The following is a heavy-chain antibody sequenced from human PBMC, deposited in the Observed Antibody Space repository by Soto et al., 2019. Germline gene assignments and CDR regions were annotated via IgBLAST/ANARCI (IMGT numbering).Heavy chain of an antibody. CDR2: MNPNSGNT. CDR3: ERRVPYRITIFGVVPTDAFDI. D-gene: IGHD3-3*01. Sequence: QVQLLQSGAEVKKPGASVKVSCKASGYTFPSYDIHWVRQATGQGLEWMGWMNPNSGNTGYAQKLQGRVTMTRNTSISTDYMELSSQRSEDTAVYYCERRVPYRITIFGVVPTDAFDIWGQGTMVTVSS. V-gene: IGHV1-8*01. CDR1: GYTFPSYD. J-gene: IGHJ3*02.